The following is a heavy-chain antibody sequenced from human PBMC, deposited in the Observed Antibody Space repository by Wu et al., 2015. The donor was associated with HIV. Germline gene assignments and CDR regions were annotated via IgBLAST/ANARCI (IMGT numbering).Heavy chain of an antibody. J-gene: IGHJ6*02. CDR1: GYFLSKIS. CDR3: VRVIHRRITTAGTEHDYYAMDV. CDR2: FNPGEGET. V-gene: IGHV1-24*01. Sequence: VQLVQSGAEVKKPGASVKVSCKVSGYFLSKISMHWVRQAPGKGLEWMGGFNPGEGETIYAQRFQGRVTITEDISTDTAYMELSSLRSEDTALYFCVRVIHRRITTAGTEHDYYAMDVWGQGTTVTVSS. D-gene: IGHD6-13*01.